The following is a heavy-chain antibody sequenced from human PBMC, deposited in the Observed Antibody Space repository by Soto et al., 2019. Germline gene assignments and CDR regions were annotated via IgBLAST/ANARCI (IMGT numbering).Heavy chain of an antibody. J-gene: IGHJ3*02. V-gene: IGHV4-59*01. CDR3: AKYNYYSTFLGAFDI. CDR2: IHYIGST. CDR1: GGSINNYY. D-gene: IGHD3-22*01. Sequence: QVQLQESGPGLVKPTETLSLTCTVSGGSINNYYWSWIRQPPGRTLAWIGYIHYIGSTNYNPSLHSRVTISVDTSKNQFSLMLSSVTAADTAVYYCAKYNYYSTFLGAFDIWGQGTMVTAFS.